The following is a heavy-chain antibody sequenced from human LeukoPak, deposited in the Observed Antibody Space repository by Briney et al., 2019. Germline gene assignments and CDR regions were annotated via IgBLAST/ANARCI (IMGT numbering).Heavy chain of an antibody. D-gene: IGHD2-2*01. V-gene: IGHV3-7*01. Sequence: GGSLRLSCPASGFTFSSFWMSWVRQAPGKGLEWVANIKQDGSAKDYVDSLKGRSTISRDNAKNSLYLQMNSLRAEDTAVYYCARGSTAAANFDYWGQGTLVTVSS. CDR3: ARGSTAAANFDY. J-gene: IGHJ4*02. CDR1: GFTFSSFW. CDR2: IKQDGSAK.